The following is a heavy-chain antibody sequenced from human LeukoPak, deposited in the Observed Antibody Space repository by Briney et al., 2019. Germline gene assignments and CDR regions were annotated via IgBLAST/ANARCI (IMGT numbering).Heavy chain of an antibody. Sequence: ASVKVSCKASGYTFTSYGISWVRQAPGQGLEWMGWISAYNGNTNYAQKLEGRVTMTTDTTTSTAYMELRSLRSDDKAVYYCASIDKRWLQLGYWGQGTLVTVSS. CDR2: ISAYNGNT. D-gene: IGHD5-24*01. J-gene: IGHJ4*02. CDR3: ASIDKRWLQLGY. V-gene: IGHV1-18*01. CDR1: GYTFTSYG.